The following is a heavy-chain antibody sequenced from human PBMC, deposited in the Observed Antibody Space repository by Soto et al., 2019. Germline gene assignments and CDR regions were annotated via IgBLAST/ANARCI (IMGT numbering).Heavy chain of an antibody. Sequence: GESLKISCKGSGYSFTSYWIGWVRQMPGKGLEWMGIIYPGDSDTRYSPSFQGQVTISADKSISTAYLQWSSLKASDTAMYYCARQALDSGYDWDYYYYMDVWGKGTTVTVSS. CDR2: IYPGDSDT. CDR1: GYSFTSYW. J-gene: IGHJ6*03. V-gene: IGHV5-51*01. D-gene: IGHD5-12*01. CDR3: ARQALDSGYDWDYYYYMDV.